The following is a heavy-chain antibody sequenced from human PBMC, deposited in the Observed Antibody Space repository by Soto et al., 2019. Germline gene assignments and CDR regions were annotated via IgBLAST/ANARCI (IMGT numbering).Heavy chain of an antibody. CDR3: AHLGYGDYDGDYYYGMDV. D-gene: IGHD4-17*01. J-gene: IGHJ6*02. V-gene: IGHV2-5*02. CDR1: GFSLSTSGVG. Sequence: QITLKESGPTLVKPTQTLTLTCTFSGFSLSTSGVGVGWIRQPPGKALEWLALIYWDDDKRYSPSLKSRLTITKDXXKXPXXLTMTNMDPVDTATYYCAHLGYGDYDGDYYYGMDVWGQGTTVTVSS. CDR2: IYWDDDK.